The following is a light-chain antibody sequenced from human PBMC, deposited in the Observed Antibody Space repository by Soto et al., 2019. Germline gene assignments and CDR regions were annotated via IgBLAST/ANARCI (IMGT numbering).Light chain of an antibody. Sequence: QSALTQPASVSGSPGQSITISCTGTSSDVGSYNLVSWYQQHPGKAPKLMIYEVSKRPSGVSNRFSGSKSGNTASLTISGLQAEDEADYYCCPYAGSSPYFFGTGTKVPVL. J-gene: IGLJ1*01. V-gene: IGLV2-23*02. CDR2: EVS. CDR1: SSDVGSYNL. CDR3: CPYAGSSPYF.